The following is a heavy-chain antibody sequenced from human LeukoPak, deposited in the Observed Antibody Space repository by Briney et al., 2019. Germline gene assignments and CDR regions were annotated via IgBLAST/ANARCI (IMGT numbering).Heavy chain of an antibody. CDR3: AKDGGSGYSSSWYLDY. CDR2: ISYDGSNK. CDR1: GFTFSSYG. D-gene: IGHD6-13*01. Sequence: SGGSLRLSCAASGFTFSSYGMHWVRQAPGKGLEWVAVISYDGSNKYYADSVKGRFTISRDNSKNTLYLQMNSLRAEDTAVYYCAKDGGSGYSSSWYLDYWGQGTLVTVSS. J-gene: IGHJ4*02. V-gene: IGHV3-30*18.